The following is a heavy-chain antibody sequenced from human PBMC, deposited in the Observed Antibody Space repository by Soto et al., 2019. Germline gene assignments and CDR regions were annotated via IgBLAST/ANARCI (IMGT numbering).Heavy chain of an antibody. CDR3: ARGGTWIPRDYYYYGMDV. CDR2: IIPIFGTA. J-gene: IGHJ6*02. D-gene: IGHD1-1*01. CDR1: GGTFSSYA. V-gene: IGHV1-69*12. Sequence: QVQLVQSGAEVKKPGSSVKVSCKASGGTFSSYAISWVRQAPGQGLEWMGGIIPIFGTANYAQKFQGRVTITADESTSTAYMELSSLRSEDTAVYYCARGGTWIPRDYYYYGMDVWGQGTTVTVSS.